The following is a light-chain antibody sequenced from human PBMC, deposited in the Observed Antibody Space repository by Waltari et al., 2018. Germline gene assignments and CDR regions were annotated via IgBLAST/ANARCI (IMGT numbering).Light chain of an antibody. CDR2: EVS. CDR1: SRDVGGSKF. V-gene: IGLV2-8*01. J-gene: IGLJ1*01. CDR3: SSYAGSNNV. Sequence: QSALTQPPSASGSPGQSVTISCPGTSRDVGGSKFVSWYQHHPGKAPKLMIYEVSKRPSGVPDRFSGSKSGNTASLTVSGLQAEDEADYYCSSYAGSNNVFGTGTKVTVL.